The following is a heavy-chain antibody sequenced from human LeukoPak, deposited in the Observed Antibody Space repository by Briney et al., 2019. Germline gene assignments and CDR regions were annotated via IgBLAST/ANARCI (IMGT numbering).Heavy chain of an antibody. D-gene: IGHD6-19*01. V-gene: IGHV3-21*01. CDR3: ARGSTYSSGWYTGFDY. CDR1: GFTFSRYS. Sequence: GGSLRLSCAASGFTFSRYSMTWVRQAPGKGLEWVSSITSSSSYIYYADSVKGRFTISRDNAKNSLYLQMNSLRAEDTAVYYCARGSTYSSGWYTGFDYWGQGTLVTVSS. CDR2: ITSSSSYI. J-gene: IGHJ4*02.